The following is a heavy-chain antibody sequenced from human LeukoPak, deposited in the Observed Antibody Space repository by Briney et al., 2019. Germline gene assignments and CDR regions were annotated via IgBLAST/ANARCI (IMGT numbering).Heavy chain of an antibody. CDR3: AKEAQTEYYFDY. CDR1: GFTFSSYG. V-gene: IGHV3-30*18. CDR2: ISYDGSNK. Sequence: PGGSLRLSCAASGFTFSSYGMHWVRQAPGKGLEWVAVISYDGSNKYYADSVKGRSTISRDNSKNTLYLQMNSLRAEDTAVYYCAKEAQTEYYFDYWGQGTLVTVSS. D-gene: IGHD2-21*02. J-gene: IGHJ4*02.